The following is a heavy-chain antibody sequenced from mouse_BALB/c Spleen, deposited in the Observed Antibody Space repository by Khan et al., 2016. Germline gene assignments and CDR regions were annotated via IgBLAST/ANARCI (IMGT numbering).Heavy chain of an antibody. Sequence: QGQRKQSGPSLVQPSQSLSITCTVSGFSLTTYGVHWVRQSPGKGLEWLGVLWRGGSPNYNEAFMSRLSTTKDNSKTQVFLKLNSLQADDSAIYYCADDGDSWFAYWGQGTLVTVSA. V-gene: IGHV2-5-1*01. J-gene: IGHJ3*01. CDR2: LWRGGSP. CDR1: GFSLTTYG. D-gene: IGHD2-3*01. CDR3: ADDGDSWFAY.